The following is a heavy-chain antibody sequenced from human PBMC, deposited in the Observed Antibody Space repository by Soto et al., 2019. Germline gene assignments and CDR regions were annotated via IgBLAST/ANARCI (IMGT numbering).Heavy chain of an antibody. Sequence: SVKVSCKASGGTFSSYAISWVRQAPGQGLEWMGGIIPIFGTANYAQKFQGRVTITADKSTSTAYMELSSLRSEDTAVYYRARDSRGYSYGVDYWGQGTLVTVSS. CDR1: GGTFSSYA. D-gene: IGHD5-18*01. CDR3: ARDSRGYSYGVDY. CDR2: IIPIFGTA. V-gene: IGHV1-69*06. J-gene: IGHJ4*02.